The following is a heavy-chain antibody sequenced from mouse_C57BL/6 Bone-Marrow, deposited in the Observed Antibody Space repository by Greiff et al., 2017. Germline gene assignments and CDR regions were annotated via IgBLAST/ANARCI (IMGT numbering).Heavy chain of an antibody. J-gene: IGHJ3*01. Sequence: QVHVKQPGAELVKPGASVKMSCKASGYTFTSYWITWVKQRPGQGLEWIGDIYPGSGSTNYNEKFKSKATLTVDTSSSTAYMQLSSLTSEDSAVYYCAREGPFITTVVAEAYWGQGTLVTVSA. CDR2: IYPGSGST. D-gene: IGHD1-1*01. CDR1: GYTFTSYW. V-gene: IGHV1-55*01. CDR3: AREGPFITTVVAEAY.